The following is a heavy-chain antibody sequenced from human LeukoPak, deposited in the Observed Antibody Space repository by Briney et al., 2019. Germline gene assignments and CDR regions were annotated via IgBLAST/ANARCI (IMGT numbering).Heavy chain of an antibody. D-gene: IGHD4-17*01. Sequence: SETLSLTCTVSGYSISSGYYWGWIRQPPGKGLEWIGNIFHSGSTYYNPSLKSRVTISVDTSKNQFSLKLSSVTAADTAVYYCARYGDYFDNWGQGTLVTVSS. CDR2: IFHSGST. CDR1: GYSISSGYY. V-gene: IGHV4-38-2*02. CDR3: ARYGDYFDN. J-gene: IGHJ4*02.